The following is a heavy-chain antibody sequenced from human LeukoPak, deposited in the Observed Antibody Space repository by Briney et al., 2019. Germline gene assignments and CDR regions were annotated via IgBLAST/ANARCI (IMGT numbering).Heavy chain of an antibody. J-gene: IGHJ3*02. D-gene: IGHD3-22*01. CDR1: GGSICSGGYY. CDR2: IYYSGST. CDR3: ATAGLYYYDSSGPDAFDI. Sequence: PSGTLSLTCTVSGGSICSGGYYWSWIRQHPGKGLEWIGYIYYSGSTYYNPSLKSRVTISVDTSKNQFSLKLGSVTAADTAVYYCATAGLYYYDSSGPDAFDIWGQGTMVTVSS. V-gene: IGHV4-31*03.